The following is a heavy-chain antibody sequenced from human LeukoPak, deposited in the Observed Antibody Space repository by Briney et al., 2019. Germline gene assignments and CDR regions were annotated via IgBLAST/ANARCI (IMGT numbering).Heavy chain of an antibody. D-gene: IGHD3-9*01. CDR2: IYPGDSDT. CDR1: GYSFTSYW. J-gene: IGHJ4*02. CDR3: ARHQHDDILTGYYDY. Sequence: GESLKISFKGSGYSFTSYWICWVRQMPGKGLEWMGIIYPGDSDTRYSPSFQGQVTISADKSISTAYLQWSSLKASDTAMYYCARHQHDDILTGYYDYWGQGTLVTVSS. V-gene: IGHV5-51*01.